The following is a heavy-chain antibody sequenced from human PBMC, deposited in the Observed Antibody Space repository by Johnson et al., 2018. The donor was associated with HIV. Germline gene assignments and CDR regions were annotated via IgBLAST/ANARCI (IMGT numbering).Heavy chain of an antibody. CDR2: INWNGGST. D-gene: IGHD1-20*01. CDR1: GFTFSTYW. Sequence: VQLVESGGGVVQPGRSMRLSCAASGFTFSTYWMNWVRQAPGKGLEWVSNINWNGGSTGNADSVKGRFTISRDNPKNYLYLQMNSLRAEDTALYYCARDNFILGAFDIWGQGTMVTVFS. J-gene: IGHJ3*02. V-gene: IGHV3-20*04. CDR3: ARDNFILGAFDI.